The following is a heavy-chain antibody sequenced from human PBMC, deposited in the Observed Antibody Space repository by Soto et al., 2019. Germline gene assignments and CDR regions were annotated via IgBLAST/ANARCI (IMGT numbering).Heavy chain of an antibody. V-gene: IGHV3-21*01. CDR3: AREAMIVPAFDY. CDR1: GFTFSSYS. CDR2: ISSSSSYI. J-gene: IGHJ4*02. D-gene: IGHD3-22*01. Sequence: GGSLRLSCAASGFTFSSYSMNWVRQAPGKGLEWVSSISSSSSYIYYADSVKGRFAISRDNAKNSLYLQMNSLRAEDTAVYYCAREAMIVPAFDYWGQGTLVTVSS.